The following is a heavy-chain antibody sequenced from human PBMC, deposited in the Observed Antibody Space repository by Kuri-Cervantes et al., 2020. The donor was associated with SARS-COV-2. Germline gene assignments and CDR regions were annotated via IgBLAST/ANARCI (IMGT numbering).Heavy chain of an antibody. D-gene: IGHD6-6*01. CDR1: GFTFSNYW. CDR2: IKKDGSEK. CDR3: ARPYSSSSAYSYFYYMDI. V-gene: IGHV3-7*03. Sequence: GESLKISCAASGFTFSNYWISWVRQAPGKGLEWVANIKKDGSEKTYVDSVKGRFTISRDNAKNSLYLEMNSLRAEDTAVYYCARPYSSSSAYSYFYYMDIWGKGTTVTVSS. J-gene: IGHJ6*03.